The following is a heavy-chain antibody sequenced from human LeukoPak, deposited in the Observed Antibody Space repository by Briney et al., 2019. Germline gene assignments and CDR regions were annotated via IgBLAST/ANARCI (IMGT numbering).Heavy chain of an antibody. CDR2: IIPIFGTA. CDR3: ARYTLRYSGYDPSFDY. D-gene: IGHD5-12*01. Sequence: ASVKVSCKASGGTFSIYAISWVRQAPGQGLEWMGGIIPIFGTANYAQKFQGRVTITADESTSTAYMELSSLRSEDTAVYYCARYTLRYSGYDPSFDYWGQGTLVTVSS. J-gene: IGHJ4*02. CDR1: GGTFSIYA. V-gene: IGHV1-69*13.